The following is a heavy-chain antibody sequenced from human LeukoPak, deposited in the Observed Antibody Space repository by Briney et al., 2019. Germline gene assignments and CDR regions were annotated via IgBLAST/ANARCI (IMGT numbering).Heavy chain of an antibody. D-gene: IGHD6-13*01. Sequence: PSETLSLTCTVSGGSISSSSYYWGWIRQPPGKGLEWIGSIYYSGSTYYNPSLKSRVTISVDTSKNQFSLKLSSVTAADTAVYYCALSPLGAAGTWSGLFDYWGQGTLVTVSS. CDR2: IYYSGST. V-gene: IGHV4-39*01. CDR3: ALSPLGAAGTWSGLFDY. CDR1: GGSISSSSYY. J-gene: IGHJ4*02.